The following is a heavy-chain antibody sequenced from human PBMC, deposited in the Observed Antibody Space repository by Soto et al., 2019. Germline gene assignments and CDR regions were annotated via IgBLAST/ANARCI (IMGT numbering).Heavy chain of an antibody. D-gene: IGHD1-26*01. Sequence: QVQLVESGGGLVKPGGSLRLSCAASGFTFSDYYMSWIRQAPGKGLEWVAVIWYDGSNKYYADSVKGRFTISRDNSKNTLYLQMNSLRAEDTAVYYCARGGHYFDYWGQGTLVTVSS. CDR2: IWYDGSNK. CDR1: GFTFSDYY. CDR3: ARGGHYFDY. J-gene: IGHJ4*02. V-gene: IGHV3-33*08.